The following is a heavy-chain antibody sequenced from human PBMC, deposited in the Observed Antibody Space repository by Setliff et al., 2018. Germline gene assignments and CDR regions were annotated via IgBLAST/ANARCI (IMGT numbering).Heavy chain of an antibody. CDR1: GGTFSSYA. J-gene: IGHJ3*02. CDR2: IIPIFGTA. V-gene: IGHV1-69*05. Sequence: GASVKVSCKASGGTFSSYAISWVRQAPGQGLEWMGGIIPIFGTANYAQKFQGRVTITTDESTSTAYMELSSLRSEDTAVYYCARPDVGGSWTSDAFDIWGQGTMVTVSS. CDR3: ARPDVGGSWTSDAFDI.